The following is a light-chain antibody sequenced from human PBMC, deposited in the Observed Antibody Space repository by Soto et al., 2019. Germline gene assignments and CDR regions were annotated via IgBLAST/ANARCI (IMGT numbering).Light chain of an antibody. CDR3: QQSYSTPLT. CDR1: QSISSY. V-gene: IGKV1-39*01. CDR2: AAS. Sequence: DIQMTQSPSSLSASVGDRVTITFRASQSISSYLNWYQQKPGKAPKLLIYAASSLQGGVPSRFSGSGSGTDFTLTISSLQPEDFATYYCQQSYSTPLTFGGGTKVDIK. J-gene: IGKJ4*01.